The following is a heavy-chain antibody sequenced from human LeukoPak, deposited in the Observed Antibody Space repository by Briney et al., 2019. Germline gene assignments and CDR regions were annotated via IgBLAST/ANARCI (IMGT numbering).Heavy chain of an antibody. J-gene: IGHJ5*01. CDR1: GFTFSSYS. CDR3: ARDAKYSSSWAYNWFDS. V-gene: IGHV3-21*01. CDR2: ISSSSSYI. Sequence: KSGGSLRLSCAASGFTFSSYSMNWVRQAPGKGLEWVSSISSSSSYIYYADSVKGRFTISRDNAKNSLYLQMNSLRAEDTAVYYCARDAKYSSSWAYNWFDSWGQGTLVTVSS. D-gene: IGHD6-13*01.